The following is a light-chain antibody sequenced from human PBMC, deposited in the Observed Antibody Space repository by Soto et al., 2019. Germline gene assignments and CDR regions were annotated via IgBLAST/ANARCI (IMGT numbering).Light chain of an antibody. J-gene: IGLJ2*01. CDR2: LNSDGSH. Sequence: QPVLTQSPSASASLGASVKLTCTLSSGHSSYAIAWHQQQPEKGPRYLMKLNSDGSHSKGDGIPDRFSGSSSGAERYLTISRVQSEDEADYYCQTWGTGVVVFGGGTTLAVL. V-gene: IGLV4-69*01. CDR1: SGHSSYA. CDR3: QTWGTGVVV.